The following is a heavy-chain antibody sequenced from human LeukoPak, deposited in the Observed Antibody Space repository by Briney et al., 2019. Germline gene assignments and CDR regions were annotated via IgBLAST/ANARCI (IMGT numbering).Heavy chain of an antibody. D-gene: IGHD2-21*02. Sequence: PGGSLRLSCAASGFTFSSYAMHWVRQAPGKGLEYASAISSNGGSTYYANSVKGRFTISRDNSKNTLYLQMGSLRAEDTAVYYCARDPMGYCGGDCSHFDYWGQGTLVTVSS. CDR2: ISSNGGST. CDR1: GFTFSSYA. V-gene: IGHV3-64*01. CDR3: ARDPMGYCGGDCSHFDY. J-gene: IGHJ4*02.